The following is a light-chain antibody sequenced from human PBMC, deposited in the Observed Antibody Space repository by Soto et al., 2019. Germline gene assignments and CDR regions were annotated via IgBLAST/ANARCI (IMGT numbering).Light chain of an antibody. V-gene: IGKV1-6*01. CDR3: QQYNDSFPYT. Sequence: AIQMTQSPSSLSASVGDRVTITCRASQGIRNDLGWYQQKPGKAPNLLIYATSSLQGGVPSRFSGSGSGTDFTLTISSLQPEDFATYYCQQYNDSFPYTFGQGTKLEIK. CDR1: QGIRND. J-gene: IGKJ2*01. CDR2: ATS.